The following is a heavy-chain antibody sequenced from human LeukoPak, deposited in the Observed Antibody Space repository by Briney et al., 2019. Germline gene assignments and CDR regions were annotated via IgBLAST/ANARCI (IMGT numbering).Heavy chain of an antibody. V-gene: IGHV3-7*01. CDR2: IKQDGSEI. D-gene: IGHD3-3*02. Sequence: GGALRVSCAASGFTPCSYWLSWVRPALGRGVEWVANIKQDGSEIDYVDSVKGRFTISRDNAKNSLYLQMNSLRAEDTAMYYCARDLQHFAAFDIWGQGTMVTVSS. J-gene: IGHJ3*02. CDR1: GFTPCSYW. CDR3: ARDLQHFAAFDI.